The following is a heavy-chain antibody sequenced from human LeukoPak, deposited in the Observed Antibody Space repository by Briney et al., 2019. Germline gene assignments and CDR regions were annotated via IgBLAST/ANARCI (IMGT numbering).Heavy chain of an antibody. CDR2: ISSSSSTI. V-gene: IGHV3-48*02. CDR3: ARIIGHAFDI. J-gene: IGHJ3*02. Sequence: GGSLRLSCAVSGFTFSSYAMSWVRQAPGKGLEWISYISSSSSTIYHADSVKGRFTISRDNAKNSLYLQMNSLRDEDTAVYSCARIIGHAFDIWGQGTMVTVSS. D-gene: IGHD3-10*01. CDR1: GFTFSSYA.